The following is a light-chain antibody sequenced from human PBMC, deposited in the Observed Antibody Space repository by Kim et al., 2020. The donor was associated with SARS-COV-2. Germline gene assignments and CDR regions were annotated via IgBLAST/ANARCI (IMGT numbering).Light chain of an antibody. J-gene: IGKJ4*01. Sequence: ASVGDSLTITCQASQDIRHYLNWYQQKPGKAPKLLIHDASNLGAGVPSRFSGGGSGTNFTLTINSLQPEDIATYYCQQFDDLPVTFGGGTKVDIK. CDR3: QQFDDLPVT. CDR2: DAS. V-gene: IGKV1-33*01. CDR1: QDIRHY.